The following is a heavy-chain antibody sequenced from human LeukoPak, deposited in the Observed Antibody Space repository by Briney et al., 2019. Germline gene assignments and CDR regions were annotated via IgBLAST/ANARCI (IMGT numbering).Heavy chain of an antibody. Sequence: PGGSLRLSCAASGFTFTSHWIHWVRQAPGKGLLWVSYITYDGSGTIYADSVKGRFTISRDNAKNTVHLQMNSLRVEDTAIYYCARASDGWSIDYWGQGTLVTVSS. CDR1: GFTFTSHW. J-gene: IGHJ4*02. CDR2: ITYDGSGT. V-gene: IGHV3-74*01. D-gene: IGHD5-24*01. CDR3: ARASDGWSIDY.